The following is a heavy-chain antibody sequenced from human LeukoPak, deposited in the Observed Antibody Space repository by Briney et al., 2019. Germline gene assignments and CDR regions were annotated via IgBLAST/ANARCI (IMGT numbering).Heavy chain of an antibody. J-gene: IGHJ4*02. Sequence: GGSLRLSCTASAFTFSDYWMHWVRQAPGKGLVWVSRINSDGRRTNYADCVKGRFTISRDNAKNTVFLQMDSLRAEDAAVYYCARVITGSTYGQFDYWGQGALATVSS. CDR1: AFTFSDYW. V-gene: IGHV3-74*01. CDR3: ARVITGSTYGQFDY. CDR2: INSDGRRT. D-gene: IGHD5-18*01.